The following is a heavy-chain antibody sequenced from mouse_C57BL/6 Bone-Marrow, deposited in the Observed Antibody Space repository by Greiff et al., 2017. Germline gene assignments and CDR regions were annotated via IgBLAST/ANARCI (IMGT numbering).Heavy chain of an antibody. J-gene: IGHJ3*01. CDR3: AGGRVRRGWCAD. CDR2: NNPSRGYT. CDR1: GYTFTSYS. V-gene: IGHV1-4*01. Sequence: VQLQESGAELARPGASVKMSCKASGYTFTSYSMHWVKQRPGQGLEWIGYNNPSRGYTQYNQKFKDKATLTADNSSSTAYMQLSSLTSEGSAVYCWAGGRVRRGWCADWGQKTLVTVSA.